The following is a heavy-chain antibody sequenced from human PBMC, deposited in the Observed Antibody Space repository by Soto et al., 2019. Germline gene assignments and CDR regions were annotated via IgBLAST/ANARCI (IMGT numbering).Heavy chain of an antibody. J-gene: IGHJ4*02. Sequence: GGSLRLSCAASGFTFSSYAMHWVRQAPGKGLEWVAVISYDGSNKYYADSVKGRFTISRDNSKNTLYLQMNSLRAEDTAVYYCARDLQMALAVAGTVYWGQGTLVTVSS. D-gene: IGHD6-19*01. V-gene: IGHV3-30-3*01. CDR1: GFTFSSYA. CDR3: ARDLQMALAVAGTVY. CDR2: ISYDGSNK.